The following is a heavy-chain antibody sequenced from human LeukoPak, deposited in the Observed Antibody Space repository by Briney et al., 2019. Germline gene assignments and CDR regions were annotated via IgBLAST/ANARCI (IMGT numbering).Heavy chain of an antibody. V-gene: IGHV1-69*13. CDR2: IIPIFGTA. CDR3: AREGIAAGRDAFDI. D-gene: IGHD6-13*01. CDR1: GGTFSSYA. Sequence: SVKVSCKASGGTFSSYAISWVRQAPGQGLEWMGGIIPIFGTANYAQKFQGRVTITADESTSTAYMELSSLRSEDTAVYYCAREGIAAGRDAFDIWGQGTMVTVSS. J-gene: IGHJ3*02.